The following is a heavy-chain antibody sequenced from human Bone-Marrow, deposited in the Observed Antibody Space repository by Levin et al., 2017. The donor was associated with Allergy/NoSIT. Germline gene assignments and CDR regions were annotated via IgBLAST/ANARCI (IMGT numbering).Heavy chain of an antibody. CDR2: IIPIFGTA. J-gene: IGHJ2*01. CDR3: ARARTTVTSTVGYGYFDL. D-gene: IGHD4-17*01. V-gene: IGHV1-69*13. CDR1: GGTFSSYA. Sequence: SVKVSCKASGGTFSSYAISWVRQAPGQGLEWMGGIIPIFGTANYAQKFQGRVTITADESTSTAYMELSSLRSEDTAVYYCARARTTVTSTVGYGYFDLWGRGTLVTVSS.